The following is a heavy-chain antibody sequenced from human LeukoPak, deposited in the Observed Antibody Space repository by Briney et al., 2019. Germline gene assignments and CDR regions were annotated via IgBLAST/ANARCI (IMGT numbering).Heavy chain of an antibody. CDR3: AKGLRTGVGPYMGYHYYMDV. J-gene: IGHJ6*03. Sequence: GGSLRLSCAASGFTFSSYAMSWVREAPGKGLKWVSTINDNGDGTYYADSVKGRFTISRDNSYNTVSLQMNSLRDEDTGVYYCAKGLRTGVGPYMGYHYYMDVWGKGATVTVSS. D-gene: IGHD3-16*01. CDR1: GFTFSSYA. CDR2: INDNGDGT. V-gene: IGHV3-23*01.